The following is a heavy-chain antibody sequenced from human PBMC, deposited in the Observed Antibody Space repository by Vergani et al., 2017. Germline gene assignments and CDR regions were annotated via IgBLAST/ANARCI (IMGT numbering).Heavy chain of an antibody. J-gene: IGHJ6*02. Sequence: EVQLLESGGDLVQPGGSLRLSCAASGFTFNHYAMNWVRPAPGKGLEWVSGISGSGGSTYYAGSVKGRFTISRDSSKNTLYLQMNSLSAGDTAVYYCAKANPRNSGYDYLCYYHAMDVWGQGTTVTVSS. V-gene: IGHV3-23*01. CDR2: ISGSGGST. D-gene: IGHD5-12*01. CDR1: GFTFNHYA. CDR3: AKANPRNSGYDYLCYYHAMDV.